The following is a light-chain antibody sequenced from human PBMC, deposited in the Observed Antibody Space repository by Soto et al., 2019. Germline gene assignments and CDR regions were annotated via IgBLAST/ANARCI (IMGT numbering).Light chain of an antibody. J-gene: IGKJ1*01. CDR2: SAT. CDR3: LQANNYPWT. CDR1: EDVRHD. V-gene: IGKV1-6*01. Sequence: AIQVTQSPSSLSASVGDRVTITCRTSEDVRHDLAWFQQRPGKAPNLLIYSATRLQSGVPSRFSGSGSGTDFTLIICSLQPEDFATYYCLQANNYPWTFGLGTKVDI.